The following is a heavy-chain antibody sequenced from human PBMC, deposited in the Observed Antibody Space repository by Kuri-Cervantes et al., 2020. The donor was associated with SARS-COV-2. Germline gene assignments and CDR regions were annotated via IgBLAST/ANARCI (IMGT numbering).Heavy chain of an antibody. CDR3: AREGSSSWYRTKGGYFDY. D-gene: IGHD6-13*01. CDR1: GGSISSYY. V-gene: IGHV4-59*12. Sequence: EPLKISCTVSGGSISSYYWSWIRQPPGKGLGWIGYIYYSGSTNYNPSLKSRVTISVDTSKNQFSLKLSSVTAADTAVYYCAREGSSSWYRTKGGYFDYWGQGTLVTVS. J-gene: IGHJ4*02. CDR2: IYYSGST.